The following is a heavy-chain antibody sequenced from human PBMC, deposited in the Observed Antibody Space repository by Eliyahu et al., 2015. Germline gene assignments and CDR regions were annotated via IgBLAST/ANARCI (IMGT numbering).Heavy chain of an antibody. V-gene: IGHV3-30*18. CDR3: AKVERDIDIVPGMDV. Sequence: QVQLVESGGGVVPPGRSLXLSCAASGFPFRTYGMHWVRQAPGKGLEWVAFILHDGSNTYYADSVKGRFTISGDTSKNTLYLQMNSLRPEDTAVYYCAKVERDIDIVPGMDVWGQGTTVTVSS. CDR2: ILHDGSNT. J-gene: IGHJ6*02. CDR1: GFPFRTYG. D-gene: IGHD5-12*01.